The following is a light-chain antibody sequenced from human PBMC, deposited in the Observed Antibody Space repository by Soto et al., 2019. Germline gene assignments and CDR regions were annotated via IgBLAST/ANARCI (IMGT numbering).Light chain of an antibody. V-gene: IGLV1-44*01. CDR3: AAWDDSRNGV. CDR2: SNN. J-gene: IGLJ3*02. Sequence: QSVLTQPPSVSGTPGQRVTISCSGSNSNIGSNTVHWYQQFPGTAPKLLIYSNNLRPSGVPDRFSGSKSGTSASLAISGLQSEDEADYYCAAWDDSRNGVFGGGTKLTVL. CDR1: NSNIGSNT.